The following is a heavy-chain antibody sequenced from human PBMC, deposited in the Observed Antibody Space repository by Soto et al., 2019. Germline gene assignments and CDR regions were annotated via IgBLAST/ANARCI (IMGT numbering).Heavy chain of an antibody. CDR3: AKDYSSTWYGVDY. CDR1: GFTFSSYG. V-gene: IGHV3-30*18. CDR2: ISYDGGNK. Sequence: QVQLVASGGGVVQPGRSQRLSCAASGFTFSSYGMHWVRQAPGKGLEWVAVISYDGGNKDYADSVKGRFTISRDNSKNTLYLQMNSLRPEDTAVYYCAKDYSSTWYGVDYWGQGTLVTVSS. D-gene: IGHD6-13*01. J-gene: IGHJ4*02.